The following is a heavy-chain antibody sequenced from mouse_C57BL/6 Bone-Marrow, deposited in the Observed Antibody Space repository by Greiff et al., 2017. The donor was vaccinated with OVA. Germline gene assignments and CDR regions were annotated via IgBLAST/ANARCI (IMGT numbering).Heavy chain of an antibody. D-gene: IGHD2-2*01. V-gene: IGHV1-81*01. CDR1: GYTFTSYG. CDR2: IYPRSGNP. CDR3: ARWGYDWYFDV. J-gene: IGHJ1*03. Sequence: VQLQQSGAELARPGASVKLSCKASGYTFTSYGISWVKQRTGQGLEWIGEIYPRSGNPYYNEKFKGKATLTADKSSSTAYMELRSLTSEDSAVYVCARWGYDWYFDVWGTGTTVTVSS.